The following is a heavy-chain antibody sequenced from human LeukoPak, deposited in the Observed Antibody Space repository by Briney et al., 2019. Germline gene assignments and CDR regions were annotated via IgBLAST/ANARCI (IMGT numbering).Heavy chain of an antibody. V-gene: IGHV1-18*04. Sequence: ASVKVSCKASGYTFTSYGISWVRQAPGQGLEWMGWISAYNGNTNYAQKLQGRVTMTTDTSTSTAYMELRSLRSDDTAVYHCARGEDYGSGSYGFDYWGQGTLVTVSS. CDR1: GYTFTSYG. CDR3: ARGEDYGSGSYGFDY. D-gene: IGHD3-10*01. CDR2: ISAYNGNT. J-gene: IGHJ4*02.